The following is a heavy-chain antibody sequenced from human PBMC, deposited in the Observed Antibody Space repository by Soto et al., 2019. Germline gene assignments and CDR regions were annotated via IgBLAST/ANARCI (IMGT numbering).Heavy chain of an antibody. CDR2: IHYSGSP. CDR3: ARLVAVTGKVDY. D-gene: IGHD6-19*01. J-gene: IGHJ4*02. CDR1: GGSLSSYY. Sequence: PSETLSLTCTVSGGSLSSYYWSWIRQPPGKGLEWIGYIHYSGSPNYNPSLKSRVTISVDTSKNQFSLKLSSVTAADTAVYYCARLVAVTGKVDYWGQGTLVTVPS. V-gene: IGHV4-59*08.